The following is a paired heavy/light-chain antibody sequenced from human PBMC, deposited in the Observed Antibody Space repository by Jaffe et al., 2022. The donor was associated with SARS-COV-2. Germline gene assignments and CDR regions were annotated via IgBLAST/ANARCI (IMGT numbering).Heavy chain of an antibody. D-gene: IGHD2-21*02. CDR3: ARGGSPMTEDNYDGMDV. Sequence: EVQLVESGGGLIQPGGSLRVSCAASGFTFSSFWMHWVRQAPGKGLVWVSRINNNGTNTTYADSVKGRFTISRDNAKNTLYLQLNRLRADDTAVYYCARGGSPMTEDNYDGMDVWGQGITVTVSS. J-gene: IGHJ6*02. CDR1: GFTFSSFW. V-gene: IGHV3-74*03. CDR2: INNNGTNT.
Light chain of an antibody. J-gene: IGLJ2*01. CDR1: ALPKKY. CDR3: FSTDSSVNHRGV. V-gene: IGLV3-10*01. Sequence: SYELTQPPSVSVSPGQTARITCSGDALPKKYAYWYQQKSGQAPVLVIYQDNKRPSGIPERFSGSSSGTMATLTISGAQVEDEADYFCFSTDSSVNHRGVFGGGTKLTVL. CDR2: QDN.